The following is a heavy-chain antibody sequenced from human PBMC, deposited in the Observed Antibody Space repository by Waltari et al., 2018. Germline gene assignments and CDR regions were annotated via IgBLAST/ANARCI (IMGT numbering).Heavy chain of an antibody. V-gene: IGHV4-59*01. CDR3: ARDYGSSSGY. D-gene: IGHD6-6*01. CDR2: IYYSGST. CDR1: GGSISSYY. J-gene: IGHJ4*02. Sequence: QVQLQESGPGLVKPSETLSLTCTVSGGSISSYYWSWIRQPPGKGLEWIGYIYYSGSTNYNPSLMSRVTISVDTSKNQFSLKLSSVTAADTAVYYCARDYGSSSGYWGQGTLVTVSS.